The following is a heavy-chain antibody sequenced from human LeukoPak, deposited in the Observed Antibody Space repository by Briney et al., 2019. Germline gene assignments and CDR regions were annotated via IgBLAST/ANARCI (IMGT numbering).Heavy chain of an antibody. CDR1: GYTFTGYY. D-gene: IGHD3-3*01. CDR3: ARGNADLRFLEWLLSDYYYYGMDV. Sequence: ASVKVSCKASGYTFTGYYMHWVRQAPGQGLEWMGWINPNSGGTNYAQKFQGRVTMTRNTSISTAYMELSSLRSEDTAVYYCARGNADLRFLEWLLSDYYYYGMDVWGQGTTVTVSS. CDR2: INPNSGGT. V-gene: IGHV1-2*02. J-gene: IGHJ6*02.